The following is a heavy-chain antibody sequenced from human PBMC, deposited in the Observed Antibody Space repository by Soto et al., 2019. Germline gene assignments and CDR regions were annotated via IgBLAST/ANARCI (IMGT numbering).Heavy chain of an antibody. CDR2: IYYSGST. CDR1: GGSISSYY. V-gene: IGHV4-59*01. Sequence: QVQLQESGPGLVKPSETLSLTYTVSGGSISSYYWSWIRQPPGKGLEWIGYIYYSGSTNYNPSLKSRVTISLDTSKNQFSLKLSSVTAADTAVYYCARVADYYGSGTTGGLDYWGQGTLVTVSS. D-gene: IGHD3-10*01. J-gene: IGHJ4*02. CDR3: ARVADYYGSGTTGGLDY.